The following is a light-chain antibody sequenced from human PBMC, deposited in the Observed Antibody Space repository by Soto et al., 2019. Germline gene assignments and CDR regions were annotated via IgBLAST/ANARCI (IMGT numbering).Light chain of an antibody. Sequence: EIVLTQSPGTLSLSPGERAALSCRASQSVSSNYLAWYQQKLGQAPRLLISAVSSRATGIPDRFSGRGSGSDFTLTISRLEPEDFAVYYCQQYGSSPYTFRQGTKLEIK. CDR1: QSVSSNY. J-gene: IGKJ2*01. V-gene: IGKV3-20*01. CDR3: QQYGSSPYT. CDR2: AVS.